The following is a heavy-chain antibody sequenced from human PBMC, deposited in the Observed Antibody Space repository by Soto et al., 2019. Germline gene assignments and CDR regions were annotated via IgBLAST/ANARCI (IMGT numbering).Heavy chain of an antibody. D-gene: IGHD6-19*01. CDR3: ARQLGYSSGWYENYFDY. V-gene: IGHV3-66*04. Sequence: EVQLVESGGGLFQPGGSLRLSCAASGFTVSSNYMSWVRQAPGKGLERVSVIYSGGSTYYADSVKGRFTISRDNSKNTLYLQRNSLRAEDTAVYYCARQLGYSSGWYENYFDYWGQGTLVTVSS. J-gene: IGHJ4*02. CDR1: GFTVSSNY. CDR2: IYSGGST.